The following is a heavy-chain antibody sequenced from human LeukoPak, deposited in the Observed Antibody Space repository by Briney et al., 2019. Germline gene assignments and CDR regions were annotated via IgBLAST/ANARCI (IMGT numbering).Heavy chain of an antibody. D-gene: IGHD6-13*01. CDR1: GFTVSNNY. CDR3: AGVSKSATTGTVLDY. CDR2: IYSGGNT. V-gene: IGHV3-53*01. Sequence: PGGSLRLSCAASGFTVSNNYMSWVRQAPGKGLEWVSLIYSGGNTYYADPVKGRFTISRDNSKNTLYLQMNSLRAEDTAVYYCAGVSKSATTGTVLDYWGQGTLVTASS. J-gene: IGHJ4*02.